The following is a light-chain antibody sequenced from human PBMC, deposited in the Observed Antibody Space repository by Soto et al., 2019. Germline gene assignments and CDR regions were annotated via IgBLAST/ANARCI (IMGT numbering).Light chain of an antibody. J-gene: IGKJ3*01. CDR1: QDIKNY. V-gene: IGKV1-33*01. CDR2: DAS. CDR3: QQYDDVPFT. Sequence: DIQMTQSPSSLSPSVGDRVTITCQASQDIKNYLNWYQQKPGKAPKLLIYDASNLETGVPSRFRGSGSGTHFTFTISSLQPEDIATYSCQQYDDVPFTFGPGNKLDIK.